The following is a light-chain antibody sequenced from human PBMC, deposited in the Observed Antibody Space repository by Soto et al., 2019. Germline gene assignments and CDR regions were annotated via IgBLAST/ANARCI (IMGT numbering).Light chain of an antibody. CDR3: GSWDSSLSAYV. Sequence: QSVLTQPPSVSAAPGQKVTISCYGSSSNIGGNSVSWYQQLPGTAPKLLIYDDNKRPSGIPDRFSGSKSGTSATLGITGFQTGDEADDYCGSWDSSLSAYVFGTGTKVTV. J-gene: IGLJ1*01. CDR2: DDN. V-gene: IGLV1-51*01. CDR1: SSNIGGNS.